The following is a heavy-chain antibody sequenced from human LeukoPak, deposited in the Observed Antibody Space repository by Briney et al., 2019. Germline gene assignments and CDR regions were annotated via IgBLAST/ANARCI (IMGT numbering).Heavy chain of an antibody. CDR2: ISAYNGNT. CDR1: GYTFTSYG. Sequence: ASVKVSCKASGYTFTSYGISWVRQAPGQGLEWMGWISAYNGNTNYAQKPQGRVTMTTDTSTSTAYMELRSLRSDDTAVYYCARGRDTAMAYSSSWYGLDAFDIWGQGTMVTVSS. V-gene: IGHV1-18*01. D-gene: IGHD6-13*01. J-gene: IGHJ3*02. CDR3: ARGRDTAMAYSSSWYGLDAFDI.